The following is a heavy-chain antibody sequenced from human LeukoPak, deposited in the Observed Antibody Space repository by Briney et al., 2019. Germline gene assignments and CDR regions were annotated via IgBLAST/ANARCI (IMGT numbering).Heavy chain of an antibody. CDR2: INPNSGGT. D-gene: IGHD2-15*01. Sequence: GASVKVSCNASGGTFSSYAINWVRQAPGQGLEWMGWINPNSGGTNYAQKFQGRVTMTRDTSISTAYMELSRLRSDDTAVYYCASVVVAAKYSVYNWFDPWGQGTLVTVSS. CDR1: GGTFSSYA. V-gene: IGHV1-2*02. J-gene: IGHJ5*02. CDR3: ASVVVAAKYSVYNWFDP.